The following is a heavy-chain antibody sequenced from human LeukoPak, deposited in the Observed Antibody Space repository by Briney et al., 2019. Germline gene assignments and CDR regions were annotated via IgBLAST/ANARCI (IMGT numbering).Heavy chain of an antibody. J-gene: IGHJ6*02. CDR3: ARSSWYGRYYYYGMDV. Sequence: ASVKASCKVSGYTLTELSMHWVRQAPGKGLEWMGGFDPEDGETIHAQKFQGRVTMTEDTSTDTAYMELSSLRSEDTAVYYCARSSWYGRYYYYGMDVWGQGTTVTVSS. V-gene: IGHV1-24*01. CDR1: GYTLTELS. CDR2: FDPEDGET. D-gene: IGHD6-13*01.